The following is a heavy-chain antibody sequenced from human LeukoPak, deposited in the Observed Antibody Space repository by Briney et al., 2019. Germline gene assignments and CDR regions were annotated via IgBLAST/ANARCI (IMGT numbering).Heavy chain of an antibody. CDR3: ARDSTYYYGSGSSGPHYFDY. V-gene: IGHV3-30*01. CDR2: ISYDGGNT. CDR1: GFTFSSYA. D-gene: IGHD3-10*01. Sequence: GGSLRLSCAASGFTFSSYAMHWVRQAPGKALEWVAVISYDGGNTYYADSVKGRFTISRDNSKNTLYLQLNSLRAEDTAVYYCARDSTYYYGSGSSGPHYFDYWGQGTLVTVSS. J-gene: IGHJ4*02.